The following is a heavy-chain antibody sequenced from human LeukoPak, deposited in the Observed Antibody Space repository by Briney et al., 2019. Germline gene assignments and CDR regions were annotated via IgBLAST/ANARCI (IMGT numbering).Heavy chain of an antibody. V-gene: IGHV3-7*01. CDR3: ARDENWFDP. CDR1: GFPFSSYW. CDR2: IKQDGSEK. J-gene: IGHJ5*02. Sequence: GGSLRLSCAASGFPFSSYWMSWVRQAPGKGLEWVANIKQDGSEKYYVDSVKGRFTISRDNAKNSLYLQMNSLRAEDTAVYYCARDENWFDPWGQGTLVTVSS.